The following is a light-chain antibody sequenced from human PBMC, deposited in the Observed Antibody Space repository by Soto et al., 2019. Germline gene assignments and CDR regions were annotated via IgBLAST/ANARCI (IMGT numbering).Light chain of an antibody. CDR2: FAS. J-gene: IGKJ4*01. Sequence: ERVMTQSPAILSVSPGERATLSCRASQRISNNLAWYQQKPGQAPRLLIYFASTRAAGIPARFSGSGSGTAFTLTISSLQSEDSAVYYCQHYNEWPLTFGGGTKVETK. CDR3: QHYNEWPLT. V-gene: IGKV3-15*01. CDR1: QRISNN.